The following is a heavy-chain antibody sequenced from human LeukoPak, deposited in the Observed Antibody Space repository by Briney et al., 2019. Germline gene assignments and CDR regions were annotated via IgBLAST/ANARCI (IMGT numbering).Heavy chain of an antibody. CDR2: IKQDGSQ. V-gene: IGHV3-7*01. Sequence: PGRSPRLSCAASGFTFSRHWMGWVRQAPGKGPEWVASIKQDGSQYYVDSVKGRFIISRDNAKNSLYLQMNSLRAEDTAVYSCARGPDYGDRLDFFDYWGQGTLVTVSS. CDR1: GFTFSRHW. D-gene: IGHD4-17*01. CDR3: ARGPDYGDRLDFFDY. J-gene: IGHJ4*02.